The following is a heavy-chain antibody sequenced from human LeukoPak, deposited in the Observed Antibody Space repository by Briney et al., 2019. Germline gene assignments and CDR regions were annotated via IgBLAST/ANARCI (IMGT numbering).Heavy chain of an antibody. Sequence: PGGSLRLSCAASGFTFDDYAMHWVRQAPGKGLEWVSGISWNSGSIGYADSVKGRFTISRDNAKNSLYLQMNSLRAEDTAVYYCARDGPDTVWGQGTLVTVSS. V-gene: IGHV3-9*01. CDR2: ISWNSGSI. D-gene: IGHD2-2*01. J-gene: IGHJ4*02. CDR3: ARDGPDTV. CDR1: GFTFDDYA.